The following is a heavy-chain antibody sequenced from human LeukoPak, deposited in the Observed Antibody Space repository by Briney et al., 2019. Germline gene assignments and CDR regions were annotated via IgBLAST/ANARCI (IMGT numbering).Heavy chain of an antibody. CDR2: IYYSGTT. Sequence: SETLSLTCTVSGGSISSSDYYWGWIPQPPGKGLEWIASIYYSGTTHCNPSHQSRVTMSVDTSKNQFSLKLSSVTAADTAVYYCARVNTQGVPSPWGQGILVTVSS. J-gene: IGHJ5*02. CDR1: GGSISSSDYY. CDR3: ARVNTQGVPSP. V-gene: IGHV4-39*01. D-gene: IGHD2-15*01.